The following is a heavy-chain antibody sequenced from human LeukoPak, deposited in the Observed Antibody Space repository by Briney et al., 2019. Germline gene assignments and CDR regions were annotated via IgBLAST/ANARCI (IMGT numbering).Heavy chain of an antibody. J-gene: IGHJ6*03. CDR2: IYYSGST. Sequence: NTSETLSLTCTVSGGSISSYYWSWIRQPPGKGLEWIGYIYYSGSTNYNPSLKSRVTISVDTSKNQFSLKLSSVTAADTAVYYCARSIQGVEWLRYYYYMDVWGKGTTVTVSS. CDR1: GGSISSYY. D-gene: IGHD3-3*01. V-gene: IGHV4-59*01. CDR3: ARSIQGVEWLRYYYYMDV.